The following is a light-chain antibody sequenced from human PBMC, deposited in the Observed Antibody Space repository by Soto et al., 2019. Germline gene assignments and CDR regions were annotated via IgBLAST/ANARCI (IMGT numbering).Light chain of an antibody. CDR2: DVN. J-gene: IGLJ2*01. Sequence: QSALTQPASVSGSPGQSITISCTGTSRDIGSSPYVTWYQQYPGKAPKCMIYDVNNRPSGVSNRFSGSKSGNTASLSISGLQAEDEAVYYCTSYTTTNTLALGGGTKLTVL. CDR1: SRDIGSSPY. V-gene: IGLV2-14*03. CDR3: TSYTTTNTLA.